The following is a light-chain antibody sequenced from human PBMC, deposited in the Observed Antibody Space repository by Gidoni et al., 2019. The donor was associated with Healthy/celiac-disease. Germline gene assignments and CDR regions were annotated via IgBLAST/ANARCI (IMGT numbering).Light chain of an antibody. CDR2: GAS. CDR1: QSVSSSY. V-gene: IGKV3-20*01. J-gene: IGKJ1*01. Sequence: IVLTQSPGTLSLSPGERATLSCRASQSVSSSYLAWYQQKPGQAPRLLIYGASSRATGIPARFSGSGSGTDFTLTISRLEPEDFAVYYCQQYGSSPTWTFGQGTKVEIK. CDR3: QQYGSSPTWT.